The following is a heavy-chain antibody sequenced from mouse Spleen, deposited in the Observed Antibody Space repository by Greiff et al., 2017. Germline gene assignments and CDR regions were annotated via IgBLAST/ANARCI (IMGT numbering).Heavy chain of an antibody. CDR2: INPSTGGT. D-gene: IGHD2-1*01. V-gene: IGHV1-42*01. CDR1: GYSFTGYY. CDR3: AREDLDGNPLAY. Sequence: EVQLQQSGPELVKPGASVKISCKASGYSFTGYYMNWVKQSPEKSLEWIGEINPSTGGTTYNQKFKAKATLTVDKSSSTAYMQLKSLTSEDSAVYYCAREDLDGNPLAYWGQGTLVTVSA. J-gene: IGHJ3*01.